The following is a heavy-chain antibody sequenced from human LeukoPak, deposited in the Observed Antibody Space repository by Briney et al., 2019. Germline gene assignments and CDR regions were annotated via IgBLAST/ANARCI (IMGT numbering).Heavy chain of an antibody. CDR1: GFTFSDYY. CDR3: ARAVPAAIFRTGAYYFDY. V-gene: IGHV3-11*01. CDR2: ISSSGSTI. Sequence: KPGGSLRLSCAASGFTFSDYYMSWIRQAPGKGLEWVSYISSSGSTIYYADSVKGRFTISRDNAKNSLYLQMNSLRAEDTAVYYCARAVPAAIFRTGAYYFDYWGQGTLVTVSS. D-gene: IGHD2-2*02. J-gene: IGHJ4*02.